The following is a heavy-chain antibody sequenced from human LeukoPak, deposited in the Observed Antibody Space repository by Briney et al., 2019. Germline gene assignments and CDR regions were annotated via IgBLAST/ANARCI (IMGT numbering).Heavy chain of an antibody. J-gene: IGHJ4*02. D-gene: IGHD3-3*01. CDR2: ISYDGSNK. Sequence: PRRSLRLSCAAPRLTFTSYAMHSGCQAPGKGLEWGAVISYDGSNKYYADSVKGRFTISRDNSTTTLYLQMNSLRAEATAVYYSRGKYYDFCSGYFVDYWGQGTLVTVSS. CDR1: RLTFTSYA. V-gene: IGHV3-30*04. CDR3: RGKYYDFCSGYFVDY.